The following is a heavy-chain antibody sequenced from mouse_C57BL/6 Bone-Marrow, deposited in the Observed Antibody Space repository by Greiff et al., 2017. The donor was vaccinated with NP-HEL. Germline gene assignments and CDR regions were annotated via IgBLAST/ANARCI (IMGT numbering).Heavy chain of an antibody. CDR2: IDPSDSET. CDR3: ASDYYGSRGCAY. Sequence: VQLQQPGAELVRPGSSVKLSCKASGYTFTSYWMHWVKQRPIQGLEWIGNIDPSDSETHYNQKFKDKATLTVDKSSSTAYMQLSSLTSEDSAVYYCASDYYGSRGCAYWGQGTLVTVSA. CDR1: GYTFTSYW. V-gene: IGHV1-52*01. J-gene: IGHJ3*01. D-gene: IGHD1-1*01.